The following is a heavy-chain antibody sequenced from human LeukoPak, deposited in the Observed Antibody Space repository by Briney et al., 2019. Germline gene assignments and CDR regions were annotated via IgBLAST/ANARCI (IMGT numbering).Heavy chain of an antibody. V-gene: IGHV3-21*01. CDR3: ARGNYGSGSYKYYYYYMDV. CDR1: GFTFSSCS. J-gene: IGHJ6*03. Sequence: GGSLRLSCAASGFTFSSCSMNWVRQAPGKGLEWVSSISSSSSYIYYADSVKGRFTISRDNAKNSLYLQMNSLRAEDTAVYYCARGNYGSGSYKYYYYYMDVWGKGTTVTVSS. CDR2: ISSSSSYI. D-gene: IGHD3-10*01.